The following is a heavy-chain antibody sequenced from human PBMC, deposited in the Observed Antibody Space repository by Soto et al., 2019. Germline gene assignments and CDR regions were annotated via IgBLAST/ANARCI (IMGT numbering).Heavy chain of an antibody. J-gene: IGHJ4*02. Sequence: SETLSLTCTVSGGSISRYYWSWVRQHPGKGLEWIGYIYYSGSTYYNPSLKSRVTISVDTSKNQFSLKLSSVTAADTAVYYCARDRNYGDSLDYWGQGTLVTVSS. V-gene: IGHV4-31*03. CDR1: GGSISRYY. CDR3: ARDRNYGDSLDY. CDR2: IYYSGST. D-gene: IGHD4-17*01.